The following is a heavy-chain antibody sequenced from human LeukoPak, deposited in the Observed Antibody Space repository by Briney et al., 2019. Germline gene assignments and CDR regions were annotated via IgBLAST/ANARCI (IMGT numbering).Heavy chain of an antibody. V-gene: IGHV4-39*07. J-gene: IGHJ2*01. CDR3: ARVGREIRDGSTNWYFDL. CDR1: GGSISSSSYY. CDR2: IYYSGST. D-gene: IGHD5-24*01. Sequence: SETLSLTCTVSGGSISSSSYYWGWIRQPPGKGLEWIGSIYYSGSTYFNPSLKSRVTISVDTSKNQFSLKLSSVTAADTAVYYCARVGREIRDGSTNWYFDLWGRGTLVTVSS.